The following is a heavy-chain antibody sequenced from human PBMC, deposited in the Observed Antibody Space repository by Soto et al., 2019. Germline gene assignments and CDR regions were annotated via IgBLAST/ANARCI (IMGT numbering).Heavy chain of an antibody. J-gene: IGHJ6*02. CDR3: AKAPVAVDGTYYGMDV. Sequence: AGGSLRLSCAASGFTFSSYAMSWVRQAPGKGLEWVSAISGSGGSTYYADSVKGRFTISRDNSKNTLYLQMNSLRAEDTAVYYCAKAPVAVDGTYYGMDVWGQGTTVTVSS. D-gene: IGHD6-19*01. CDR2: ISGSGGST. CDR1: GFTFSSYA. V-gene: IGHV3-23*01.